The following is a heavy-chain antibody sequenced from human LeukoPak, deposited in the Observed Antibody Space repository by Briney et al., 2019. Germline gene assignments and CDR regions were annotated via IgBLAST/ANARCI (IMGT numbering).Heavy chain of an antibody. CDR2: ITGSGGGP. CDR3: AKLSSSSPLDAFDI. J-gene: IGHJ3*02. Sequence: PGGSLRLSCAASGFTFNNYAMSWVRQAPGKGLEWVPTITGSGGGPYYADSVKGRFTISRDSSKNTLYLQMSSLRAEDTAIYYCAKLSSSSPLDAFDIWGQGTMVTVSS. CDR1: GFTFNNYA. V-gene: IGHV3-23*01. D-gene: IGHD6-6*01.